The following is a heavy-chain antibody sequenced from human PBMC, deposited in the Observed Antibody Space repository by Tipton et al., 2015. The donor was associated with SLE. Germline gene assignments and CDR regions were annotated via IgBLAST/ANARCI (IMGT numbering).Heavy chain of an antibody. CDR3: ARVVTVGAAHYYDIDV. CDR2: VYYSGST. D-gene: IGHD2-21*02. V-gene: IGHV4-39*07. J-gene: IGHJ6*02. CDR1: GGSVSSSSNY. Sequence: TLSLTCTVSGGSVSSSSNYWAWIRQPPGKGLEWIGSVYYSGSTYNNPSLKSRVTMSVDTSKTQFSLKLGSLTAADTAVYYCARVVTVGAAHYYDIDVWGQGTRVTVSS.